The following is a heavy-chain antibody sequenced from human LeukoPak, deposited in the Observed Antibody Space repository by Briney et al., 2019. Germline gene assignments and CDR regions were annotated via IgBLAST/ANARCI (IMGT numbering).Heavy chain of an antibody. Sequence: PGGSLRLSCAASGLTFSSYAMCWVRQAPGKGLEWVSAISGSGGSTYYADSVKGRFTISRDNSKNTLYLQMNSLRAEDTAVYYCAEGYSYGYYYFDYWGQGTLVTVSS. V-gene: IGHV3-23*01. J-gene: IGHJ4*02. D-gene: IGHD5-18*01. CDR3: AEGYSYGYYYFDY. CDR2: ISGSGGST. CDR1: GLTFSSYA.